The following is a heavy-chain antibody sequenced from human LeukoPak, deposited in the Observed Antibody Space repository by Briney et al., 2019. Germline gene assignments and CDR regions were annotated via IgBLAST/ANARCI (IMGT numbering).Heavy chain of an antibody. D-gene: IGHD6-13*01. CDR3: ARAGMGYYFDY. CDR2: IYYSGST. Sequence: SETLSLTCTVSGGSISSYYWSWIRQPPGKGLKWIGYIYYSGSTNYNPSLKSRVTISVDTSKNQFSLKLSSVTAADTAVYYCARAGMGYYFDYWGQGTLVTVSS. V-gene: IGHV4-59*01. CDR1: GGSISSYY. J-gene: IGHJ4*02.